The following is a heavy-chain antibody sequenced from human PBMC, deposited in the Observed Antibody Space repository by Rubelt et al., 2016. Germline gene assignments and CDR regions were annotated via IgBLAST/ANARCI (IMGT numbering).Heavy chain of an antibody. J-gene: IGHJ4*02. CDR2: ISGDGSIK. CDR1: GFTFSSYV. Sequence: QVQLVESGGGAVQPGRSLRLSCAASGFTFSSYVMHWVRQAPGKGLEWVAVISGDGSIKYYADSVKGRFTISRDNSKNTLYLQMNSLGVEDTAVYYCARDPVGTTVRHFDYWGQGTLVTVSS. CDR3: ARDPVGTTVRHFDY. V-gene: IGHV3-30*04. D-gene: IGHD1-26*01.